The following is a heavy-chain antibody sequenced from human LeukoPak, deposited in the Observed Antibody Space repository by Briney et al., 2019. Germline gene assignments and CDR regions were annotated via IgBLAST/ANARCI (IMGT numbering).Heavy chain of an antibody. D-gene: IGHD6-13*01. CDR1: GDSFINYY. CDR3: AREGQPYSSSWRAAFDL. J-gene: IGHJ3*01. Sequence: SDTLSLTCSVSGDSFINYYWSWIRQPAGKGLEWIGRIYTSGGVNYNPSLKSRVTMPVEPSRAQLSLNLASVIAAEKAVYYCAREGQPYSSSWRAAFDLWGHGKMVTVSS. V-gene: IGHV4-4*07. CDR2: IYTSGGV.